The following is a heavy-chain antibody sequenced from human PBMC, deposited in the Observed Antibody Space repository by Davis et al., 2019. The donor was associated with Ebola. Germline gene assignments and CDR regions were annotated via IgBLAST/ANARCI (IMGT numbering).Heavy chain of an antibody. J-gene: IGHJ4*02. Sequence: GESLKISCATSGFTFSSAWMSWVRQAPGKGLEWVSVISGRGSTIYYADSVKGRFTISRDNSKDTLYLQMNRLRAEDTAVYYCAKEGASCGGDCYSLSDYWGQGTLVTVSS. CDR1: GFTFSSAW. V-gene: IGHV3-23*01. D-gene: IGHD2-21*02. CDR3: AKEGASCGGDCYSLSDY. CDR2: ISGRGSTI.